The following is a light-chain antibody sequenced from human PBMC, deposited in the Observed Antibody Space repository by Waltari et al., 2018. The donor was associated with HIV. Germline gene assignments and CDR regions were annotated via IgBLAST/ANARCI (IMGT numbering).Light chain of an antibody. CDR3: ESADSTGSYYL. CDR1: ALAKQH. V-gene: IGLV3-25*03. J-gene: IGLJ1*01. Sequence: SYELTQPPSVSVSPDQTATITCSGDALAKQHSYWYKQKAGQAPVLVIFAGTERPSGIPERFSGTRSETTVTLTITGVQAEDEADYYCESADSTGSYYLFGRGTRLTVL. CDR2: AGT.